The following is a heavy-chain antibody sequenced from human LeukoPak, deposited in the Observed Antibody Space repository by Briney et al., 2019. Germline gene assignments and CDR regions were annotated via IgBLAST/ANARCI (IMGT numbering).Heavy chain of an antibody. CDR1: GFTFSRNG. Sequence: GGTLRLSCAASGFTFSRNGMTWVRQAPGKGLEWVSAISSTGGTTYYADSVKGRFTISRDNSKNTLYLQMNSLRAEDTAIYYCARVSWFDELPNYWGQGTLVSVSS. CDR2: ISSTGGTT. V-gene: IGHV3-23*01. CDR3: ARVSWFDELPNY. D-gene: IGHD3-10*01. J-gene: IGHJ4*02.